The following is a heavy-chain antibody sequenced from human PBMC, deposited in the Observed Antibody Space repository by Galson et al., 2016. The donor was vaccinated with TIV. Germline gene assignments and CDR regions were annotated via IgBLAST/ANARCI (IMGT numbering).Heavy chain of an antibody. D-gene: IGHD3-9*01. Sequence: SVKVSCKASGYKFIGYHVHWVRQAPGQGLEWMGWIKPNRGDTNVAQKFRGRVTMTRDTSITTAYLELSGLRSDDTAVYYCARGFGVFTGNYLPTDFDYWGQGSLVTVS. V-gene: IGHV1-2*02. CDR3: ARGFGVFTGNYLPTDFDY. CDR2: IKPNRGDT. J-gene: IGHJ4*02. CDR1: GYKFIGYH.